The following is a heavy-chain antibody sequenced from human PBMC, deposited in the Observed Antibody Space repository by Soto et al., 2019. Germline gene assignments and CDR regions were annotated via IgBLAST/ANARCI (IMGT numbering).Heavy chain of an antibody. CDR1: GFTFSSFS. Sequence: SLRLSCVASGFTFSSFSIVWVRQAPGKGLEWVSYIFTTGTTIYYADSVKGRFTVSRDNAKNSLFLLLNSLRAEDTAVYYCARDKDWAFDYWGQGTLVTVSS. CDR2: IFTTGTTI. J-gene: IGHJ4*02. CDR3: ARDKDWAFDY. V-gene: IGHV3-48*03. D-gene: IGHD3-9*01.